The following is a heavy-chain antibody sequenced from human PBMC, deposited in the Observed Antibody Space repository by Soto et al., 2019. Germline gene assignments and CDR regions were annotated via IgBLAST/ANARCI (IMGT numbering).Heavy chain of an antibody. CDR1: GGSISSYY. V-gene: IGHV4-59*01. CDR3: ARGGYFDWSPPGY. CDR2: IYYSGST. Sequence: PSETLSLTCTVSGGSISSYYWSWIRQPPGKGLEWIGYIYYSGSTNYNPSLKSRVTISVDTSKNQFSLKLSSVTAADTAAYYCARGGYFDWSPPGYWGQGTLVTVSS. J-gene: IGHJ4*02. D-gene: IGHD3-9*01.